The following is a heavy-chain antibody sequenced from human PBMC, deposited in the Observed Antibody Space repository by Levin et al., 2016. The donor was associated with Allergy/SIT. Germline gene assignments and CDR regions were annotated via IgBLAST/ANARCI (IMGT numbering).Heavy chain of an antibody. J-gene: IGHJ4*02. V-gene: IGHV4-30-2*01. D-gene: IGHD3-3*01. CDR3: ASQGYDVVSGHYIDDS. CDR2: LYHSGGT. Sequence: SETLSLTCTISGDSISTTSYSWGWIRQPPGKALEWIGFLYHSGGTFYNPALKSRVSISGSRNQFSLSLYSVTAADTAVYYCASQGYDVVSGHYIDDSWGQGTLVTVSS. CDR1: GDSISTTSYS.